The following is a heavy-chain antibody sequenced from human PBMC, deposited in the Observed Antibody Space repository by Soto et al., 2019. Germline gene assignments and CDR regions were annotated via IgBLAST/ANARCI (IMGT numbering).Heavy chain of an antibody. J-gene: IGHJ6*02. CDR1: GFTFSSYA. CDR2: ISYDGSNK. V-gene: IGHV3-30-3*01. D-gene: IGHD2-2*02. Sequence: LRLSCAASGFTFSSYAMHWVRQAPGKGLEWVAVISYDGSNKYYADSVKGRFTISRDNSKNTLYLQMNSLRAEDTAVYYCARGGVVPAAIMAGYYYYYGMDVWGPGTTVTVSS. CDR3: ARGGVVPAAIMAGYYYYYGMDV.